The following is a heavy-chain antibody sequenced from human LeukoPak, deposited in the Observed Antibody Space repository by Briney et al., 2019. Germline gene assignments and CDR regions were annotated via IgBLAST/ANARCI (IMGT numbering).Heavy chain of an antibody. J-gene: IGHJ4*02. D-gene: IGHD3-10*01. Sequence: GGSLRLSCAASGFTFTTFWMSWVRQAPGKGLEWVANINQDATEEYYVDSVKGRFTISRDNAKNSVYLQMNSLRVEDTAIYYCVKVAKFYYGSESNYFFEHWGQGTPVTASS. CDR1: GFTFTTFW. V-gene: IGHV3-7*01. CDR2: INQDATEE. CDR3: VKVAKFYYGSESNYFFEH.